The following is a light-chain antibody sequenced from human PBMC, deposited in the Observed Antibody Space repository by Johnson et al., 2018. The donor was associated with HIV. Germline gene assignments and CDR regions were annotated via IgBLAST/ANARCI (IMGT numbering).Light chain of an antibody. Sequence: QSVLTQPPSVSAAPGQKVTISCSGSSSNIVNNYVSWYQQLPGTAPKLLIYENTKRPSGIPDRFSGSKSGTSATLGITGLQTGDEGDYYCGTWDSSLGKVVGTGTKVTVL. V-gene: IGLV1-51*02. J-gene: IGLJ1*01. CDR2: ENT. CDR3: GTWDSSLGKV. CDR1: SSNIVNNY.